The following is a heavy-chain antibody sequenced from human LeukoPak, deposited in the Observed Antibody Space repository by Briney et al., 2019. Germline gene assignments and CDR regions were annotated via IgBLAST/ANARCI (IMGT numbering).Heavy chain of an antibody. J-gene: IGHJ4*02. CDR1: GGSISSGGYS. D-gene: IGHD1-7*01. V-gene: IGHV4-30-2*01. CDR2: IYHSGST. Sequence: SETLSLTCSVSGGSISSGGYSWSWIRQPPGKGLEWIGYIYHSGSTYYNPSLKSRVTISVDRSKNQFSLKLSSVTAADTAVYYCARVRGTGTPDYWGQGTLVTVSS. CDR3: ARVRGTGTPDY.